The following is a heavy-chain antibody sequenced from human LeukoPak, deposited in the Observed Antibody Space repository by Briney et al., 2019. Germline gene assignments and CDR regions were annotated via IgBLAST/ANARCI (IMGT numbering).Heavy chain of an antibody. Sequence: ASVKVSCKASGYTFTSYDINWVRQATGQGLEWMGWMNPNSGNTGYAQKFQGRVTMTRNTSISTAYMELSSLRSEDTAVYYCARVAPTYYDFWSGYHNWFDPWGQGTLVAVSS. CDR1: GYTFTSYD. J-gene: IGHJ5*02. V-gene: IGHV1-8*01. D-gene: IGHD3-3*01. CDR2: MNPNSGNT. CDR3: ARVAPTYYDFWSGYHNWFDP.